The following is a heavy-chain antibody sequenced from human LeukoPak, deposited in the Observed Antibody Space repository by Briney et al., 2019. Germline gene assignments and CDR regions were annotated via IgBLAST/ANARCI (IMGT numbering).Heavy chain of an antibody. CDR2: IKQDGSEK. CDR1: GFTFSSYW. J-gene: IGHJ3*02. Sequence: PSGGSLRLSCAASGFTFSSYWMSWVRQAPGKGLEWVANIKQDGSEKYYVDSVKGRFTISRDNAKNSLYLQMNSLRAEDTAVYYCAREGYCSSTSCYTTGVFAFDIWGQGTMVTVSS. CDR3: AREGYCSSTSCYTTGVFAFDI. V-gene: IGHV3-7*01. D-gene: IGHD2-2*02.